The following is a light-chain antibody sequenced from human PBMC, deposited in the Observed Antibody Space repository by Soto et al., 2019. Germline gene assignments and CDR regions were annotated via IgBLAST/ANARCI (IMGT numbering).Light chain of an antibody. Sequence: EIVLTQSPGTLSLSPGQRATLSCRASQTVTRSYVARYQQKPGQAPRLLIYGASPRATGIPARFSGSGSGTDFTLTISSLQPDDFATYYCQHPGVTFGGGTKVDIK. CDR2: GAS. J-gene: IGKJ4*01. CDR1: QTVTRSY. V-gene: IGKV3-20*01. CDR3: QHPGVT.